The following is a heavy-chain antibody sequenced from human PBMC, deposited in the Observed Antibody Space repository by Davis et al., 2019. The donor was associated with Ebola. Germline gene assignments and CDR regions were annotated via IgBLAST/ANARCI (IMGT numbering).Heavy chain of an antibody. CDR1: GFIFRNYV. CDR3: VKDRFTVVVVHGGFDY. D-gene: IGHD2-15*01. J-gene: IGHJ4*02. CDR2: LGTSADT. Sequence: GESLKISCAASGFIFRNYVMSWVRQAPGKGLEWVSTLGTSADTYYADSVKGRFTISRDNSKNTVYLQMRSLRTEDTAVYYCVKDRFTVVVVHGGFDYWGQGTLVTVSS. V-gene: IGHV3-23*01.